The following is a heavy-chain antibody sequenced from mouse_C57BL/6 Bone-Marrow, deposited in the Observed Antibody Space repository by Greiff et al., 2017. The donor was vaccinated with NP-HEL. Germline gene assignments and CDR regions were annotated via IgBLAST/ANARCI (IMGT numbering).Heavy chain of an antibody. D-gene: IGHD2-3*01. J-gene: IGHJ3*01. CDR3: ARHEGYDPY. CDR1: GFTFSSYG. CDR2: ISSGGSYT. V-gene: IGHV5-6*01. Sequence: EVMLVESGGDLVKPGGSLKLSCAASGFTFSSYGMSWVRQTPDKRLEWVATISSGGSYTYYPDSVKGRFTISRDNAKNTLYLQMSSLKSEDTAMYYCARHEGYDPYWCQGTLVTVSA.